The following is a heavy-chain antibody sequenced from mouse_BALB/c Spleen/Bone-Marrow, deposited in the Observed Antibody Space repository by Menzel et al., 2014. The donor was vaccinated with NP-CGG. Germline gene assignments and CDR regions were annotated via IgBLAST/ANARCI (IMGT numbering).Heavy chain of an antibody. CDR3: ARSRYVPMDY. CDR2: INPFIGAT. Sequence: QLQQSGPELVKPGASVKISCKASGYSFTGYYMHWVKQSHVKSLEWIGRINPFIGATSYSQNFKDKASLTVDKSSSTAYMELHSLTFEDSAVYYCARSRYVPMDYWGQGTPVTVSS. V-gene: IGHV1-26*01. J-gene: IGHJ4*01. CDR1: GYSFTGYY. D-gene: IGHD2-12*01.